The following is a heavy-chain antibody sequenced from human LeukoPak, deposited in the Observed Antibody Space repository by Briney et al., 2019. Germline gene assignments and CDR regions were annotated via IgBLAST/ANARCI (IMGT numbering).Heavy chain of an antibody. D-gene: IGHD3-3*01. CDR3: ARDSKYDFWSGYSLSYAFDI. CDR1: GGTFSSYA. J-gene: IGHJ3*02. CDR2: IIPIFGTA. V-gene: IGHV1-69*13. Sequence: SVKVSCKASGGTFSSYAISWVRQAPGQGLEWMGGIIPIFGTANYAQKFQGRVTITADESTSTAYMELSSLRSEDTAVYYCARDSKYDFWSGYSLSYAFDIWGQGTMVTVSS.